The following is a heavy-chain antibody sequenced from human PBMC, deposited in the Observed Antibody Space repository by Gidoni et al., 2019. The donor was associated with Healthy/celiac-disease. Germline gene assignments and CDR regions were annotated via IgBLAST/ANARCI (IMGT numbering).Heavy chain of an antibody. Sequence: QVQLVQSGAEVKKPWSSVKVSCKASVGTLSSYAISWVLQAPGQGLEWMGGIIPIFGKANYAQKFQGRVTITADESTSTAYMELSSLRSEDTAVYYCARDRGYSGYGGGYWGQGTLVTVSS. D-gene: IGHD5-12*01. J-gene: IGHJ4*02. V-gene: IGHV1-69*01. CDR3: ARDRGYSGYGGGY. CDR2: IIPIFGKA. CDR1: VGTLSSYA.